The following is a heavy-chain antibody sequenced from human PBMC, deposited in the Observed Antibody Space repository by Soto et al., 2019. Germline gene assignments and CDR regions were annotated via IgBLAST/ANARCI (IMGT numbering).Heavy chain of an antibody. CDR1: GFTFSDFA. CDR2: IYGGGNGP. V-gene: IGHV3-23*01. Sequence: EVQVLESGGGLVQPGGSLRLSCAATGFTFSDFAMSWVRQAPGKGLEWVSRIYGGGNGPHYADSVKGRVTISRDNSKNPLYLQMTSLRAEDTAVYYCAKMEGMDPWAGYFDYWGQGTLVTVSS. CDR3: AKMEGMDPWAGYFDY. D-gene: IGHD2-2*03. J-gene: IGHJ4*02.